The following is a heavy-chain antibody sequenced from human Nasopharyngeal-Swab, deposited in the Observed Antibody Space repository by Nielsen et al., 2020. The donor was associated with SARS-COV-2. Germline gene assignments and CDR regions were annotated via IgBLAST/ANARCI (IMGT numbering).Heavy chain of an antibody. Sequence: ASVKVSCKASGYTFTSYYMHWVRQAPGQGLEWMGIINPSGGSTSYAQKFQGRVTMTGDTSTSTVYMELSSLRSEDTAVYYCAGDLGGSYQYYYYGMDVWGQGTTVTVSS. CDR2: INPSGGST. CDR1: GYTFTSYY. D-gene: IGHD1-26*01. J-gene: IGHJ6*02. CDR3: AGDLGGSYQYYYYGMDV. V-gene: IGHV1-46*01.